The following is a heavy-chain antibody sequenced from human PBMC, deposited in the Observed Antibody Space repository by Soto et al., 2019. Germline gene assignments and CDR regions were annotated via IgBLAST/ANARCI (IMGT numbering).Heavy chain of an antibody. CDR1: GYTFTSYY. CDR2: INPNGGST. J-gene: IGHJ4*02. CDR3: ARDSWGYGFDY. D-gene: IGHD4-17*01. V-gene: IGHV1-46*01. Sequence: ASVKVSCKASGYTFTSYYMHWVRQAPGQGLEWMGMINPNGGSTSYAQKFQGRVTMTRDTSTSTVYMEVSSLRSEDTAVYYCARDSWGYGFDYWGQGTLVTVPQ.